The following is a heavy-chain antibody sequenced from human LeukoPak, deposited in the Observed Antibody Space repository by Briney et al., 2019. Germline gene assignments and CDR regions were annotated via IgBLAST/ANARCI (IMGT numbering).Heavy chain of an antibody. Sequence: GGSLRLSCAASRFTFSYAWMSWVRQAPGKGLEWVGRVKSKTDGGTTDYAAPVKGRFTISRDDSENTLYLQTNSLKTEDTAVYYCTTDIYYDNNGYFHDAFEFWGQGTMVTVSS. CDR1: RFTFSYAW. J-gene: IGHJ3*01. V-gene: IGHV3-15*01. CDR2: VKSKTDGGTT. CDR3: TTDIYYDNNGYFHDAFEF. D-gene: IGHD3-22*01.